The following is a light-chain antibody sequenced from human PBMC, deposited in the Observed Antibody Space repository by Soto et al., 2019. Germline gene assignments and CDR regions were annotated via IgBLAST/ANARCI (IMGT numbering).Light chain of an antibody. CDR2: EIS. V-gene: IGKV2-24*01. J-gene: IGKJ5*01. Sequence: DFVMTQTPLSSPVTLGQPASISCRSSQSLLHSDGNTYLSWLQQRPGQPPRLLIYEISNRFSGVPDRFSGSGAGKNFTLKISRVEAEDVGVYYCMQATQFPQGFGQGTRLEIK. CDR1: QSLLHSDGNTY. CDR3: MQATQFPQG.